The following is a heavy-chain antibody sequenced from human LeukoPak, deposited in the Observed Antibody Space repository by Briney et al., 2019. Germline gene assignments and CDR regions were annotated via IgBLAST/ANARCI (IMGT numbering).Heavy chain of an antibody. J-gene: IGHJ4*02. CDR3: ARGVEMVTINYFDY. V-gene: IGHV3-48*01. Sequence: GGSLRLSCAASGFTFSSYSMDWVGQAPGQGLEWVSYISSSSSTIYYADSVKGRFTISRDNAKNSLYLQMNSLRVEDTAVYYCARGVEMVTINYFDYWGQGTLVTVSS. D-gene: IGHD5-24*01. CDR1: GFTFSSYS. CDR2: ISSSSSTI.